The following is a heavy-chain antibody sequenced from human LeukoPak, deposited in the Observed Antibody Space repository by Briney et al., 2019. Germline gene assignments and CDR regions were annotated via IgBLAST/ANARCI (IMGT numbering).Heavy chain of an antibody. CDR1: GYTFTGYY. J-gene: IGHJ5*02. CDR2: SNAGNGNT. D-gene: IGHD1-1*01. CDR3: ARDSTLLNLNWFDP. V-gene: IGHV1-3*02. Sequence: ASVKVSCKASGYTFTGYYMHWVRQAPGQRLEWMGWSNAGNGNTKYSQEFQGRVTITTDESTSTAYMELSSLRSEDTAVYYCARDSTLLNLNWFDPWGQGTLVTVSS.